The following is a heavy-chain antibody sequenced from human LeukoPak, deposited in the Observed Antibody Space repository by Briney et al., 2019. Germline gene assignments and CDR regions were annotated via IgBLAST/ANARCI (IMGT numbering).Heavy chain of an antibody. CDR2: ISYDGSNK. Sequence: PGRSLRLSRAASGFTFSSYAMHWVRQAPGKGLEWVAGISYDGSNKYYADSVKGRFTISRDNSKNTLYLQMNSLRAEDRAVYYCARGRDWNDDLDYWGQGTLVTVSS. CDR1: GFTFSSYA. V-gene: IGHV3-30*04. D-gene: IGHD1-1*01. J-gene: IGHJ4*02. CDR3: ARGRDWNDDLDY.